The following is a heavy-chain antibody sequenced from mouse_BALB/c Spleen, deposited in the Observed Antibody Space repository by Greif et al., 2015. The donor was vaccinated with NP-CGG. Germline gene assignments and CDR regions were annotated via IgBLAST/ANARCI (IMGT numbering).Heavy chain of an antibody. CDR3: ARELTGTRGFAY. J-gene: IGHJ3*01. D-gene: IGHD4-1*01. CDR2: IDPYYGGT. Sequence: EVQRVESGPELEKPGASVKISCEASGYSFTGYNMNWVKQSNGKSLEWIGNIDPYYGGTSYNQKFKGKATLTVDKSSSTAYMQLKSLTSEDSAVYYCARELTGTRGFAYWGQGTLVTVSA. V-gene: IGHV1-39*01. CDR1: GYSFTGYN.